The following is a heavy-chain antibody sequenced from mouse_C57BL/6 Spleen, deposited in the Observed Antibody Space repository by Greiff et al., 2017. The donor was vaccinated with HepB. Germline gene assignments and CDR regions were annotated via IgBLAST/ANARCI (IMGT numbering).Heavy chain of an antibody. D-gene: IGHD2-5*01. V-gene: IGHV1-4*01. J-gene: IGHJ1*03. Sequence: QVQLKESGAELARPGASVKMSCKASGYTFTSYTMHWVKQRPGQGLEWIGYINPSSGYTKYNQKFKDKATLTADKSSSTAYMQLSSLTSEDSAVYYCARKNSNYVGYFDVWGTGTTVTVSS. CDR1: GYTFTSYT. CDR3: ARKNSNYVGYFDV. CDR2: INPSSGYT.